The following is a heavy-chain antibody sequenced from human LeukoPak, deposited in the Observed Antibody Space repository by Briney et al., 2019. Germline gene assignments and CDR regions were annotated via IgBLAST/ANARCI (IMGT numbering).Heavy chain of an antibody. CDR1: GFTFDDYA. V-gene: IGHV3-43D*03. Sequence: QSGGSLRLSCAASGFTFDDYAMHWVRQAPGKGLEWVSLISWDGGSTYYADSVKGRFTISRDNSKNSLYLQMNSLRAEDTALYYCAKDMSGSGSYYGYDYWGQGTLVTVSS. CDR3: AKDMSGSGSYYGYDY. J-gene: IGHJ4*02. CDR2: ISWDGGST. D-gene: IGHD3-10*01.